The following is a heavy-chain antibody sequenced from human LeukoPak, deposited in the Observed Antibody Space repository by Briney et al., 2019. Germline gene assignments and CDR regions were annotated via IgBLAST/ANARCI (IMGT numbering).Heavy chain of an antibody. CDR1: SESFSGYF. CDR3: ARDSGTTGEVKFDP. V-gene: IGHV4-34*01. Sequence: SETLSLTCAIYSESFSGYFWSWIRQPPGKGLEWIGSISYSGSTYYNPSLKSRVTISADTSKNQFSLKLSSVTAADTAVYYCARDSGTTGEVKFDPWGQGTLVTVSS. D-gene: IGHD3-10*01. J-gene: IGHJ5*02. CDR2: ISYSGST.